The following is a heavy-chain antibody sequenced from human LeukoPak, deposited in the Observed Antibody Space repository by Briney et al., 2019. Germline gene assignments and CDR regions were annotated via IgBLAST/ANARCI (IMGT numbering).Heavy chain of an antibody. CDR2: MNPNSGNT. CDR1: GYTFSSFD. J-gene: IGHJ3*02. Sequence: GASVKVSCKASGYTFSSFDINWVRQAPGQGLEWMGWMNPNSGNTGYAQKFQGRVTMTRNTSISTAYMELSSLRSEDTAVYYCASDSSSWYQNAFDIWGQGTMVTVSS. V-gene: IGHV1-8*01. CDR3: ASDSSSWYQNAFDI. D-gene: IGHD6-13*01.